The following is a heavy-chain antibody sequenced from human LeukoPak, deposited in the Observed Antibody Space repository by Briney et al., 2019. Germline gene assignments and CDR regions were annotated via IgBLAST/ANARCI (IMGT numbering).Heavy chain of an antibody. CDR2: ISSSSSTI. CDR1: GFTFSSYW. D-gene: IGHD3-22*01. CDR3: ARVTRGDYYDSSGDYFDY. V-gene: IGHV3-48*01. J-gene: IGHJ4*02. Sequence: GGSLRLSCAASGFTFSSYWMNWARQAPGKGLEWVSYISSSSSTIYYADSVKGRFTISRDNAKNSLYLQMNSLRAEDTAVYYCARVTRGDYYDSSGDYFDYWGQGTLVTVSS.